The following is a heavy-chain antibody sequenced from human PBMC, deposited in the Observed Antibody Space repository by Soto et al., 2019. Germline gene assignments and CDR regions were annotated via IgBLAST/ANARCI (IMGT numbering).Heavy chain of an antibody. CDR2: IVSDGSAI. CDR3: AIDDAFDHENVFAM. CDR1: GFPFSFYG. J-gene: IGHJ3*02. Sequence: GGYLGLSCAVSGFPFSFYGFHWVRQSPGKGLEWLGVIVSDGSAIYHADSLEGRFFISRDNSKDILYLQMNSLRVEDTAVYYCAIDDAFDHENVFAMWGQGSIVIVS. D-gene: IGHD3-3*02. V-gene: IGHV3-33*01.